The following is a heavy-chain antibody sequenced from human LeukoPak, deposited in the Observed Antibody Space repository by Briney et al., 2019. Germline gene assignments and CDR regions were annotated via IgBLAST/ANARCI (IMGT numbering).Heavy chain of an antibody. D-gene: IGHD2-21*02. CDR1: GYTFTGYY. V-gene: IGHV1-2*04. CDR3: ARSVTAARIDFDY. J-gene: IGHJ4*02. Sequence: ASVKVSCKASGYTFTGYYMHWVRQAPGRGLEWMGWINPNSGGTNYAQKFQGWVTMTRDTSISTAYMELSRLRSDDTAVYYCARSVTAARIDFDYWGQGTLVTVSS. CDR2: INPNSGGT.